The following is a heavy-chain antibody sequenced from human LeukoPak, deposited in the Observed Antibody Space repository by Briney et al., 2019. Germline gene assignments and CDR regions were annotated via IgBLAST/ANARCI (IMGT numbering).Heavy chain of an antibody. CDR3: TTLYYDFWSGFSLAFDY. CDR2: IKSKSDGGTT. Sequence: PGESLRLSCAAAGFTFSNAWMSWVRQAPGKGLEWVGRIKSKSDGGTTDYAAAVKGRFTISRDDSKNTLYLQMNSLKTEDTAVYYCTTLYYDFWSGFSLAFDYWGQGTLVTVSS. J-gene: IGHJ4*02. V-gene: IGHV3-15*01. D-gene: IGHD3-3*01. CDR1: GFTFSNAW.